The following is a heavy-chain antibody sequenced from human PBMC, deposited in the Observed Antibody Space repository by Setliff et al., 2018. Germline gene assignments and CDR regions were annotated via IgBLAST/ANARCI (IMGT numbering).Heavy chain of an antibody. J-gene: IGHJ6*02. CDR2: INPSGGST. CDR1: GYTFTSYY. V-gene: IGHV1-46*01. CDR3: ARDRGQVTVNNRYGFYYYGMDV. Sequence: GASVKVSCKASGYTFTSYYMHWVRQAPGQGLEWMGIINPSGGSTSYAQKFQGRVTMTRDTSTSTVYMELSSLRAEDTGLYYCARDRGQVTVNNRYGFYYYGMDVWGQGTTVTVSS. D-gene: IGHD3-16*02.